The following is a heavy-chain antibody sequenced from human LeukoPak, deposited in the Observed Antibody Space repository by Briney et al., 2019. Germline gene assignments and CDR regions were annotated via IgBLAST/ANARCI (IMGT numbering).Heavy chain of an antibody. CDR2: VRPGDTYT. D-gene: IGHD2-2*02. V-gene: IGHV1-46*01. CDR1: GYTFTSYF. J-gene: IGHJ4*02. Sequence: GASVKVSCKPSGYTFTSYFVHWVRRAPGQGLEWMGVVRPGDTYTSYPQKFQGRVTMTRDTSARTVYMELSSLRSEDTAVYYCAIDSHTYAYDFWGQGTLVTVSS. CDR3: AIDSHTYAYDF.